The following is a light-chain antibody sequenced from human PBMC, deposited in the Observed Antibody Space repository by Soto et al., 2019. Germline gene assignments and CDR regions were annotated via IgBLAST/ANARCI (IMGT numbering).Light chain of an antibody. CDR3: QHYVSSPWT. J-gene: IGKJ1*01. Sequence: DMVMTQSPATLSVSPGARAPLSCRASQSVSSYLAWYQQKPGQAPRLLIYGASSRATGIPDRFGGSGSGTDFTLTISRLEPEDFAVYYCQHYVSSPWTFGQGTKVDIK. CDR2: GAS. CDR1: QSVSSY. V-gene: IGKV3-20*01.